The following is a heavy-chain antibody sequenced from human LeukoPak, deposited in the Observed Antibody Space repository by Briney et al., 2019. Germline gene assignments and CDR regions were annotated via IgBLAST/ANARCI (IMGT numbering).Heavy chain of an antibody. CDR3: AREGWGANPPGY. D-gene: IGHD1-26*01. Sequence: PGGSLRLSCEVSGFTFSSYSMTWVRQAPGKGLEWVSVIYSGGSTYYADSVKGRFTISRDNSKNTLYLQMNSLRAEDTAVYYCAREGWGANPPGYWGQGTLVTVSS. V-gene: IGHV3-66*01. J-gene: IGHJ4*02. CDR2: IYSGGST. CDR1: GFTFSSYS.